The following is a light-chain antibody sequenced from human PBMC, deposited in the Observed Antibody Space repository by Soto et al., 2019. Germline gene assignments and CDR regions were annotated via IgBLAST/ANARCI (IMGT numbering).Light chain of an antibody. CDR3: QQYGSSPIT. CDR1: QSVSSSY. Sequence: EIVLTQSPGTLSLSPGERATLSCRASQSVSSSYLAWYQQKPGQAPRLLIYGASSRATGIPDRFSGSGSGTDLNLTISRLEPEDFAVYYCQQYGSSPITFGPGTKVAIK. J-gene: IGKJ3*01. V-gene: IGKV3-20*01. CDR2: GAS.